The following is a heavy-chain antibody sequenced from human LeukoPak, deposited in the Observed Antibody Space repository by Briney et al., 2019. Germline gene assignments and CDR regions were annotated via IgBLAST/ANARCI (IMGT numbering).Heavy chain of an antibody. Sequence: PSETLSLTCAVSGGSISSGGYSWSWIRQPPGKGLEWIGYIYYSGSTYYNPSLKSRVTISVDTSKNQFSLKLSSVTAADTAVYYCAREDYDSSGYYYVDYWGQGTLVTVSS. V-gene: IGHV4-30-4*07. D-gene: IGHD3-22*01. CDR3: AREDYDSSGYYYVDY. CDR1: GGSISSGGYS. CDR2: IYYSGST. J-gene: IGHJ4*02.